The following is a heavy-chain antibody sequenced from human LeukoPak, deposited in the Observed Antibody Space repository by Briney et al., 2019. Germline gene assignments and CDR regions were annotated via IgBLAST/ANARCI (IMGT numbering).Heavy chain of an antibody. CDR3: AKMKGHPLPKYYMDV. Sequence: GGSLRLSCAASGFTFSGFAMSWVRRTPGKGLEWVSGISGSGDNTLYADSVEGRFTISRDNSKNTLYLEMNSLRAEDTAIYYCAKMKGHPLPKYYMDVWGQGTTVTVSS. V-gene: IGHV3-23*01. D-gene: IGHD1-26*01. CDR1: GFTFSGFA. J-gene: IGHJ6*01. CDR2: ISGSGDNT.